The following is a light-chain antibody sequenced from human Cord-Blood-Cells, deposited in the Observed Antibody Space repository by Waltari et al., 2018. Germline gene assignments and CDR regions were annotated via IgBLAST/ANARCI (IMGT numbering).Light chain of an antibody. Sequence: QSALTQPASVSGSPGQSITISCTGTSSDVGGYNYVSWYQQHPGKAPKLMIYEVSNRPSGFSNRFPGSKSGNTVSLTISGLQAEDEADYYCSSYTSSSTYVFGTGTKVTVL. CDR1: SSDVGGYNY. CDR2: EVS. V-gene: IGLV2-14*01. J-gene: IGLJ1*01. CDR3: SSYTSSSTYV.